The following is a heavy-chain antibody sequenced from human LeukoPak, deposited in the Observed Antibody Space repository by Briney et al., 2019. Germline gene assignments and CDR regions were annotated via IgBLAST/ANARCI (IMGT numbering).Heavy chain of an antibody. CDR1: GFTFSSYA. CDR2: ISGSGGST. V-gene: IGHV3-23*01. Sequence: GGSLRLSCAASGFTFSSYAMTWVRQAPGNGLEWVSGISGSGGSTYYADSVRGRFTISRDNSKNTLYLQMNSLRAEDTAVYYCAKAVNFDWLPNDYWGQGTLVTVSS. J-gene: IGHJ4*02. D-gene: IGHD3-9*01. CDR3: AKAVNFDWLPNDY.